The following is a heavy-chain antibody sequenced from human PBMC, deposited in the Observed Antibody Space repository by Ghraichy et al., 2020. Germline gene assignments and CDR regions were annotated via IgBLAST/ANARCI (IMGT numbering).Heavy chain of an antibody. D-gene: IGHD5-18*01. V-gene: IGHV4-59*01. Sequence: SETLSLTCTVSGGSISSYYWSWIRQPPGKGLEWIGYIYYSGSTNYNPSLKSRVTISVDTSKNQFSLKLSSVTAADTAVYYCARGEAGYSSYYFDYWGQGTLVTVSS. CDR2: IYYSGST. J-gene: IGHJ4*02. CDR1: GGSISSYY. CDR3: ARGEAGYSSYYFDY.